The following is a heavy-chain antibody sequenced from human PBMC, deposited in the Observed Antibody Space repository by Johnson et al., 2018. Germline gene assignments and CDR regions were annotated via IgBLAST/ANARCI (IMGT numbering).Heavy chain of an antibody. V-gene: IGHV3-30*18. Sequence: QVQLVQSGGGVVQPGRSLRLSCAASGFTFSSYGMHWVRQAPGKGLEWVAVISYDGSNKYYADSVKGRFTISRDNSKNTLYLQMTSLRAEDTAVYYCAKARYSSSSDDAFDIWGQGTMVTVSS. CDR2: ISYDGSNK. CDR1: GFTFSSYG. J-gene: IGHJ3*02. CDR3: AKARYSSSSDDAFDI. D-gene: IGHD6-13*01.